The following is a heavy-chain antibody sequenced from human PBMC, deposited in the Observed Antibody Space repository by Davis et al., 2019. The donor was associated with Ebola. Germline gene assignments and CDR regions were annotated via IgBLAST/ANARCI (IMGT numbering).Heavy chain of an antibody. CDR2: IYTSGST. D-gene: IGHD5-18*01. V-gene: IGHV4-61*09. CDR1: GGSISSGSYY. J-gene: IGHJ4*02. Sequence: PSETLSLTCTVSGGSISSGSYYWSWIRQPAGKGLEWIGHIYTSGSTNYNPSLKSRVTISVDTSKNQFSLKLSSVTAADTAVYYCARMAGYSYGYKVASHFDYWGQGTLVTVSS. CDR3: ARMAGYSYGYKVASHFDY.